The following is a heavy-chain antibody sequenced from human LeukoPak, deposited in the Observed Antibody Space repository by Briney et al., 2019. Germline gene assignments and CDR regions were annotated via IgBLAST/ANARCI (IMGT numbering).Heavy chain of an antibody. J-gene: IGHJ3*02. V-gene: IGHV1-24*01. CDR3: VTLGILGYCTGGSCPLDAFDI. D-gene: IGHD2-15*01. CDR2: FDLEDGET. CDR1: GYILTELS. Sequence: ASVKVSCKVSGYILTELSIHWVRQAPGKGLEWMGGFDLEDGETIYAQKFQGRVTTTEDTSTDTAYMELGSLSSEDTAVYYCVTLGILGYCTGGSCPLDAFDIWGQGTLVTVSS.